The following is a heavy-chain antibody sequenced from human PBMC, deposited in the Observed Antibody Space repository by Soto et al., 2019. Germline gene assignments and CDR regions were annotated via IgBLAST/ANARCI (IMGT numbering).Heavy chain of an antibody. J-gene: IGHJ6*02. Sequence: SETLSLTCSVSGASITSHYWNWIRQSAGEGLQWIGRVYARGATNYNPSLKSRVTISGDTSKNQFSLKLTSVTAADTAVYYCARSSGDDFFYYGMDVWGHGTTVTVS. D-gene: IGHD4-17*01. CDR1: GASITSHY. CDR3: ARSSGDDFFYYGMDV. CDR2: VYARGAT. V-gene: IGHV4-59*10.